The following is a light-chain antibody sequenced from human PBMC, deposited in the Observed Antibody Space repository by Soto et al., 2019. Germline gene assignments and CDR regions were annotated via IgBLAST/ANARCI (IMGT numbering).Light chain of an antibody. J-gene: IGKJ2*01. CDR1: QSVGSN. Sequence: EIVMTQSPATLSVSPGEGATLSCRASQSVGSNLAWYQHKPGQPPRLLIHAASTRATGIPTRFTGSGSGSDFTLTISSLQSEDFAVYYCQQYNDWPPYTFGQGTKLEV. CDR3: QQYNDWPPYT. CDR2: AAS. V-gene: IGKV3-15*01.